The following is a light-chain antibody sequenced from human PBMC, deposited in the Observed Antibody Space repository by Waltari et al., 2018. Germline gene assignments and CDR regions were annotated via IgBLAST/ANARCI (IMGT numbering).Light chain of an antibody. V-gene: IGLV3-21*03. Sequence: SYVLTQPPSVSVAPGKTARITCGGNNIGSRSVHWYQQKPGQAPVLVVYDDSDRPSGIPERFSGSNSGNTATLTISRVQAGDEADYYCQVWDSSSDHPVVFGGGTKLTVL. CDR1: NIGSRS. CDR3: QVWDSSSDHPVV. J-gene: IGLJ2*01. CDR2: DDS.